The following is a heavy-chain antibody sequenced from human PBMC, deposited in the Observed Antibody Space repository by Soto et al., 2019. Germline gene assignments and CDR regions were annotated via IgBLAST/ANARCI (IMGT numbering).Heavy chain of an antibody. CDR2: ISQSGSAT. D-gene: IGHD1-1*01. V-gene: IGHV3-48*03. CDR3: ARESGTLPDF. CDR1: GFTFSSFE. J-gene: IGHJ4*02. Sequence: GSLRLSCAASGFTFSSFEMNWVRQAPGKGLEWVSYISQSGSATSYPDSVRGRFTISRDNAKNSLFLQMNSLRAEDTAVYYCARESGTLPDFWGQGTLGTVYS.